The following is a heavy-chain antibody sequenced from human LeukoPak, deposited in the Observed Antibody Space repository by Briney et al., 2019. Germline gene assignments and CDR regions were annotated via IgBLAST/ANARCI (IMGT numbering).Heavy chain of an antibody. CDR1: GGSISSGGYY. CDR3: ARGYPPYYYYGMDV. V-gene: IGHV4-31*03. J-gene: IGHJ6*02. CDR2: IYYSGST. D-gene: IGHD5-18*01. Sequence: SETLSLTCTVSGGSISSGGYYWSWIRQHPGKGLEWIGYIYYSGSTYYNPSLKSRVTISVDTSKNQFSLKLSSVTAADTAVYYCARGYPPYYYYGMDVWGQGTTVTVSS.